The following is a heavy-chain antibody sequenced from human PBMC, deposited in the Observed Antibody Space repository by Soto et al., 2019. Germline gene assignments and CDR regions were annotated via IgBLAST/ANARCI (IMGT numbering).Heavy chain of an antibody. CDR1: GFTFSSYS. CDR3: ARDPEDDATPFDY. J-gene: IGHJ4*02. D-gene: IGHD2-15*01. CDR2: VSSGDTYI. V-gene: IGHV3-21*01. Sequence: EVQLVEFGGGLVKPGGSLRLSCAGSGFTFSSYSMNWVRQAPGKGLEWVSSVSSGDTYIYYADSVKGRFTISRDNAKNSLYLQINSLRAEDTAVYYCARDPEDDATPFDYWGQGILVTVSS.